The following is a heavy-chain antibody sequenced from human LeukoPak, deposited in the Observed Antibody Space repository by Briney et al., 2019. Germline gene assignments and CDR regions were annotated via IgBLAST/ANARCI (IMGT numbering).Heavy chain of an antibody. CDR1: GFTVSSNY. CDR2: IYSGGST. D-gene: IGHD5-18*01. V-gene: IGHV3-53*01. Sequence: PGGSLRLSCAASGFTVSSNYMSWVRQAPGKGLEWVSVIYSGGSTYYADSVKGRFTISRDNSKNTLYLQMNSLRAEDTAVYYCARGSHPDTAVAIDYWGQGTLVTVSS. CDR3: ARGSHPDTAVAIDY. J-gene: IGHJ4*02.